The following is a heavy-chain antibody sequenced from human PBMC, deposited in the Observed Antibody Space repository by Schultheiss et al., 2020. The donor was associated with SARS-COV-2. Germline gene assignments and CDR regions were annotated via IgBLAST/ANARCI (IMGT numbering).Heavy chain of an antibody. D-gene: IGHD3-10*02. V-gene: IGHV1-58*02. Sequence: SVKVSCKASGYTFTSYDINWVRQATGQGLEWIGWIVVGSGNTNYAQKFQERVTITRDMSTSTAYMELSSLRSEDTAVYYCAAVLTSTMYWFDPWGQGTLVTVSS. CDR2: IVVGSGNT. CDR1: GYTFTSYD. J-gene: IGHJ5*02. CDR3: AAVLTSTMYWFDP.